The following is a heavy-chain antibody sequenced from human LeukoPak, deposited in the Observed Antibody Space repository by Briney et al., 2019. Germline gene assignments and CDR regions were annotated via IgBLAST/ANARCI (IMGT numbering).Heavy chain of an antibody. D-gene: IGHD2-2*01. Sequence: GGSLRLSCAASGFTVSSNYMSWVRQAPGKGLEWVSVIYSGGSTYYADSVKGRFTISRDNSKNTLYLQMNSLRAEDTAVYYCARVESYCSSTSCRLYYYYGVDVWGQGTTVTVSS. CDR3: ARVESYCSSTSCRLYYYYGVDV. V-gene: IGHV3-66*01. CDR1: GFTVSSNY. CDR2: IYSGGST. J-gene: IGHJ6*02.